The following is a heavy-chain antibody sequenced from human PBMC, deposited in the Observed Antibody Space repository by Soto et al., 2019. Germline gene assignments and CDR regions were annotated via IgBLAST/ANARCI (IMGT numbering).Heavy chain of an antibody. CDR1: GFTFSDYY. Sequence: PGGSLRLSCAASGFTFSDYYMSWIRQAPGKGLEWVSAISGSGGSTYYADSVKGRFTISRDNSKNTLYLQMNSLRAEDTAVYYCAKVVGAWGFDAFDIWGQGTMVTVSS. V-gene: IGHV3-23*01. D-gene: IGHD1-26*01. CDR3: AKVVGAWGFDAFDI. CDR2: ISGSGGST. J-gene: IGHJ3*02.